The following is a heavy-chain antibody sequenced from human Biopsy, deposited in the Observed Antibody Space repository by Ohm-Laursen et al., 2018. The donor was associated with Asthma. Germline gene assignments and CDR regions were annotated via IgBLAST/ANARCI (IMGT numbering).Heavy chain of an antibody. J-gene: IGHJ6*02. CDR1: GDSFSNYA. CDR3: AMGYSGSDRIVYYYSGLEV. CDR2: LIPVLGTP. V-gene: IGHV1-69*13. D-gene: IGHD5-12*01. Sequence: ASVKVSYKASGDSFSNYAISWVRQAPGQGLEWMGGLIPVLGTPDHAQMFEGRVTITADESTSTAYMELSSLSSEDTAVYYCAMGYSGSDRIVYYYSGLEVWGQGTTVTVSS.